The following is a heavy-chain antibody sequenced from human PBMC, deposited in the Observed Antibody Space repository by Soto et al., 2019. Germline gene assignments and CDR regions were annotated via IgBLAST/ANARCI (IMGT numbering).Heavy chain of an antibody. CDR2: IIPIFGTA. Sequence: SVKVSCKASGGTFSSYAISWVRQATGQGLEWMGGIIPIFGTAKYAQKFQGRVTITADESTSTAYMELSSLRSEDTAVYYCSSHLDTHIIVVVPAANRTPSYYYGMDVWGQGTTVTVSS. J-gene: IGHJ6*02. V-gene: IGHV1-69*13. CDR1: GGTFSSYA. CDR3: SSHLDTHIIVVVPAANRTPSYYYGMDV. D-gene: IGHD2-2*01.